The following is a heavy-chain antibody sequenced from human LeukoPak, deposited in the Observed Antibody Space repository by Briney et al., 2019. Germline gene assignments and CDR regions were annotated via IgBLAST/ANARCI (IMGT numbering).Heavy chain of an antibody. CDR1: GGSITNNYYY. CDR3: ARQVTFGYAYAYYFDY. J-gene: IGHJ4*02. D-gene: IGHD3-16*01. V-gene: IGHV4-39*01. Sequence: PSETLSLTCTVSGGSITNNYYYWGWIRQSPGKGLEWIGNFHYGGSTYYSPSLKNRLTISVDTSKNQFSLRLSSVTAADTAAYYCARQVTFGYAYAYYFDYWGQGTLVTVSS. CDR2: FHYGGST.